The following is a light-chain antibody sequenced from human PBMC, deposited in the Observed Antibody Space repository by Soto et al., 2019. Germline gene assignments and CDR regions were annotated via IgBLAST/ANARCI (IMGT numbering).Light chain of an antibody. Sequence: QSVLTQPASVSGSPGQSITISCTGTSSDVGGYNYVSWYQHHPGKAPKLMIYDVSDRPSGVSNRFSGSKSGNTASLTISGLQAEDEADYYCGSYTRSSSLGVIFGGGTKLTVL. J-gene: IGLJ2*01. CDR3: GSYTRSSSLGVI. CDR2: DVS. V-gene: IGLV2-14*03. CDR1: SSDVGGYNY.